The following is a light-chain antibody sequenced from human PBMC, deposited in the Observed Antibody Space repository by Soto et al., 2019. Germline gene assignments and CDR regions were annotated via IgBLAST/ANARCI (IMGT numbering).Light chain of an antibody. J-gene: IGKJ4*01. CDR1: QSVSSK. Sequence: IVLTQSPATLSVSPWERATLSCMASQSVSSKLAWYQKKPGQAPRLLPYEASKRPTGIPARFTGSGSGTDFNLTIGSLEPEDFAVYYCQQRSSWPPITFGGGTKVDIK. CDR3: QQRSSWPPIT. CDR2: EAS. V-gene: IGKV3-11*01.